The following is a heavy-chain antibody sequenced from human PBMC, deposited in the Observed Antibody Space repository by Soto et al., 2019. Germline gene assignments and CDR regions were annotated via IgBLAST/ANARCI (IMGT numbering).Heavy chain of an antibody. CDR3: ARDGDVNTGFGKDY. D-gene: IGHD3-16*01. J-gene: IGHJ4*02. Sequence: SETLSLTCTVSGGSISSGGYYWSGGRHHPVKGLEWIGYIYYSGSTYYNPSLKSRVTISVDTSKNQFSLKLSSVTAAETAVYYCARDGDVNTGFGKDYWGQGTLVTVSS. CDR2: IYYSGST. CDR1: GGSISSGGYY. V-gene: IGHV4-31*03.